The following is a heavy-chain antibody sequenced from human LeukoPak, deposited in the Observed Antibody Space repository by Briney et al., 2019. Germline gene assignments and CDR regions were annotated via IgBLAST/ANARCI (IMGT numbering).Heavy chain of an antibody. Sequence: PGGSLRLSCAASGFTFSSYWMSWVRQAPGKGLEWVANITQDGSEKYYVDSVKGRFTISRDSAKNSLYLQMNSLRAEDTAVYYCARDNDFWSGRAYAFDIWGQGTMVTVSS. J-gene: IGHJ3*02. D-gene: IGHD3-3*01. CDR1: GFTFSSYW. V-gene: IGHV3-7*01. CDR2: ITQDGSEK. CDR3: ARDNDFWSGRAYAFDI.